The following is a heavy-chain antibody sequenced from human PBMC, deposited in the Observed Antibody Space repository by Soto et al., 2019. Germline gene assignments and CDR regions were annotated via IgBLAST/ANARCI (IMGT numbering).Heavy chain of an antibody. D-gene: IGHD2-2*02. Sequence: QVELVESGGGVVRPGRSLRLSCAASRFPFSYYAMHWVRQAPGKGLEFVAVLFVDGSKYYADSVKGRVTISKDNSMKPVDLEMSSLRPGDTGLYCCAKEGTGLYNAFDIVGQGTMVTVS. CDR3: AKEGTGLYNAFDI. J-gene: IGHJ3*02. CDR1: RFPFSYYA. V-gene: IGHV3-30*18. CDR2: LFVDGSK.